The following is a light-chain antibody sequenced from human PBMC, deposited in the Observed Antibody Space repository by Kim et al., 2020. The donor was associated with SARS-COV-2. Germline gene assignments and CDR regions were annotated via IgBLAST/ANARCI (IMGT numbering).Light chain of an antibody. CDR2: AAS. Sequence: GDRVTITGRASQGITNGLAWYQQKPGKAPNLLIYAASALHSGVPSRFSGSGSGTEFSLTINSLQPEDSAIYYCQQLHSYPLTFGQGTRLEIK. CDR3: QQLHSYPLT. J-gene: IGKJ5*01. CDR1: QGITNG. V-gene: IGKV1-9*01.